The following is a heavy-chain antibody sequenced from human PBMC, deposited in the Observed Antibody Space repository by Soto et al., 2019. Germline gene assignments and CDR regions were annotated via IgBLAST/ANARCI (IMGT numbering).Heavy chain of an antibody. V-gene: IGHV3-33*01. J-gene: IGHJ4*02. CDR2: IWYDGSNK. CDR1: GFTFSSYG. Sequence: GGSLRLSCAASGFTFSSYGMHWVRQAPGKGLEWVAVIWYDGSNKYYADSVKGRFTISRDNSKNTLYLQMNSLRAEDTAVYYCARESSSCLHCFDYWGQGTLVTVPQ. CDR3: ARESSSCLHCFDY. D-gene: IGHD2-15*01.